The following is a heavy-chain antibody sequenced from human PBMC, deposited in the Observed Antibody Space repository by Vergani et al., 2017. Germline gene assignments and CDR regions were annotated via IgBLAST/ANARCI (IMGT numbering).Heavy chain of an antibody. CDR1: GFTFSACP. V-gene: IGHV3-23*01. Sequence: EVQLLQSGGGVIQPGGSVRLSCAASGFTFSACPMTWVRQAPGKGLEWVSAISARYPSTYYADSVKGRFTISRDNSKNMLYLQMNSLRAEDTAVYYCARLSYDTTPYLQGGYYCWGQGTLVSVSS. CDR2: ISARYPST. D-gene: IGHD3-22*01. J-gene: IGHJ4*02. CDR3: ARLSYDTTPYLQGGYYC.